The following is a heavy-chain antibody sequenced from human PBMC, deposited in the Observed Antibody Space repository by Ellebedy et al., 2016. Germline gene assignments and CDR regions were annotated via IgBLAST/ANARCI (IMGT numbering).Heavy chain of an antibody. CDR3: ARFGELDYYYGLDV. CDR1: GFTCSNYD. CDR2: IGIDGDT. Sequence: GESLKISXAASGFTCSNYDMYWVRQVTGKGLEWVSTIGIDGDTYYLGSVKGRFTISRDNAKNSVYLQMNSLRAGDTALYYCARFGELDYYYGLDVWGQGTTVTVSS. J-gene: IGHJ6*02. D-gene: IGHD3-10*01. V-gene: IGHV3-13*01.